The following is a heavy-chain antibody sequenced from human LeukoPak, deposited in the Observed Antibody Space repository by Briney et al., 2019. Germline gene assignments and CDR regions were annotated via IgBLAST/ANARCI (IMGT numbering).Heavy chain of an antibody. Sequence: PSETLSLTCTVSGGSISSYYWSWIRQPPGKGLEWIGYIYYSGSTNYNPSLKSRVTISVDTSKNQFSLKPSSVTAADTAVYYCARVVAGIAVYWGQGTLVTVSS. V-gene: IGHV4-59*01. CDR2: IYYSGST. J-gene: IGHJ4*02. D-gene: IGHD6-19*01. CDR3: ARVVAGIAVY. CDR1: GGSISSYY.